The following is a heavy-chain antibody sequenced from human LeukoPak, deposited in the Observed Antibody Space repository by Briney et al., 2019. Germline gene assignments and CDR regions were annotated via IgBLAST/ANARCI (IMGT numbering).Heavy chain of an antibody. Sequence: ASVKVSCKASGYSFNTYYIHWVRQAPGQGLEWMGLINPGGGDTTYAQNLQGRVTMTRHTSTSTVYTELSNLISEDTAVYYCARGPRGQRFDYWGQGTLLTVSS. CDR3: ARGPRGQRFDY. V-gene: IGHV1-46*02. CDR2: INPGGGDT. J-gene: IGHJ4*02. CDR1: GYSFNTYY. D-gene: IGHD1-1*01.